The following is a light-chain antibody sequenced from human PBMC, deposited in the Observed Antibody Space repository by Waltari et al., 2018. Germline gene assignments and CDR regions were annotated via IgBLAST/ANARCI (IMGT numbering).Light chain of an antibody. CDR2: GAS. CDR1: QSVNRV. J-gene: IGKJ1*01. CDR3: QHYLRLPAT. V-gene: IGKV3-20*01. Sequence: EIVLTQSPGTLSLSPGERATLSCRTSQSVNRVLAWYQLKPGQAPRLLIYGASSRATGIPDRFRGGGSGTDFSLTISRLEPEDFAIYYCQHYLRLPATFGQGTKVEIK.